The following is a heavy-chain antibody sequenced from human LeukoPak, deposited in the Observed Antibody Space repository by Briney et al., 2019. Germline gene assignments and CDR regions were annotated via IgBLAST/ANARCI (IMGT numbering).Heavy chain of an antibody. CDR2: IYYSGST. CDR3: ARSNWNYDIPNYFDY. J-gene: IGHJ4*02. Sequence: KPSQTLSLTCTVSGGSISSGDYYWGWIRQPPGKGLEWIGYIYYSGSTNYNPSLKSRVTISVDTSKNQFSLKLSSVTAADTAVYYCARSNWNYDIPNYFDYWGQGTLVTVSS. CDR1: GGSISSGDYY. D-gene: IGHD1-7*01. V-gene: IGHV4-30-4*08.